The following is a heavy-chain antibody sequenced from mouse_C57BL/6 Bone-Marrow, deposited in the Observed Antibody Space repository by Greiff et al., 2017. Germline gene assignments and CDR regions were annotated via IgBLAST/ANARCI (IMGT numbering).Heavy chain of an antibody. V-gene: IGHV7-1*01. D-gene: IGHD1-1*01. CDR2: SRNKANDYTT. CDR3: ARDHGSWYFDV. Sequence: EVKLVESGGGLVQSGRSLRLSCATSGFTFSDFYMEWVRQAPGKGLAWLAASRNKANDYTTEYSASVKGRFIVSRDTSQSILYLQMNALRAEDTAIYYCARDHGSWYFDVWGTGTTVTVSS. J-gene: IGHJ1*03. CDR1: GFTFSDFY.